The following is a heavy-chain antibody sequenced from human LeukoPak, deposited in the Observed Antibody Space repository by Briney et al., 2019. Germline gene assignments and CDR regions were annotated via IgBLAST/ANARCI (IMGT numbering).Heavy chain of an antibody. J-gene: IGHJ4*02. V-gene: IGHV3-74*01. CDR1: GFTFANTW. Sequence: GGSLRLSCAASGFTFANTWMHWVRQAPGKGLVWVSLINNDGGTTNYADSVKGRFTIPRDNAKNTVYLQMNSLRAEDTAVYYCAIGGTYGSGSWGQGTLVTVSS. CDR2: INNDGGTT. CDR3: AIGGTYGSGS. D-gene: IGHD3-10*01.